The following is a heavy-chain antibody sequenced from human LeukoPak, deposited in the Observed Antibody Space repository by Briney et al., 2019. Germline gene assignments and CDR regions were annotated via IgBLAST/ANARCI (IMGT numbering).Heavy chain of an antibody. CDR3: ARDQAVAAAGTGWFDP. D-gene: IGHD6-13*01. CDR1: GYTFTSYG. V-gene: IGHV1-18*01. J-gene: IGHJ5*02. Sequence: GASVKVSCKASGYTFTSYGISWVRQAPGQGLEWMGWISAYSGNTNYAQKLQGRVTMTTDTSTSTAYMELRSLRSDGTAVYYCARDQAVAAAGTGWFDPWGQGTLVTVSS. CDR2: ISAYSGNT.